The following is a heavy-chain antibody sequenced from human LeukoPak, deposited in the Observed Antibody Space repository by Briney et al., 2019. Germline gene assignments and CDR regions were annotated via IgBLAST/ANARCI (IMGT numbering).Heavy chain of an antibody. CDR3: ARQDRWFDP. D-gene: IGHD1-14*01. V-gene: IGHV4-61*02. CDR2: IYTSGST. CDR1: GGSISSGSYY. J-gene: IGHJ5*02. Sequence: PSQTLSLTCTVSGGSISSGSYYWSWIRQPAGKGLEWIGRIYTSGSTYYNPSLKSRVTISIDTSKNQFSLKLSSVNAADTAVYYCARQDRWFDPWGQGTLVTVSS.